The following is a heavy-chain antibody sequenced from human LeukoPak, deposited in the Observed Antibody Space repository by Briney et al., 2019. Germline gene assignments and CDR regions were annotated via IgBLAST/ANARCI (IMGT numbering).Heavy chain of an antibody. CDR1: GFTFSNYA. CDR3: AKWGDYDVLTGYYVSDY. Sequence: PGGSLRLSCAASGFTFSNYAMSWVRQAPGKGLEWVSAITGGGGNTYYADSVKGRFTISRDNSKNTVFLQMNNLRAEDTAVYYCAKWGDYDVLTGYYVSDYWGQGTLVTVSS. D-gene: IGHD3-9*01. V-gene: IGHV3-23*01. J-gene: IGHJ4*02. CDR2: ITGGGGNT.